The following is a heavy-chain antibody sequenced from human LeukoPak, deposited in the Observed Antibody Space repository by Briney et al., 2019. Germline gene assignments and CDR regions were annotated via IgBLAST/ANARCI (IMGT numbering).Heavy chain of an antibody. J-gene: IGHJ4*02. CDR2: INPNSGGT. CDR1: GYSFTGYY. CDR3: ASGDIYGSGSYLQDY. V-gene: IGHV1-2*02. Sequence: GASVKVSCKASGYSFTGYYMHWVRQAPGQGLEWMGWINPNSGGTNYAQKFQGRVTMTRDTSISTAYMELSRLRSDDTAVHYCASGDIYGSGSYLQDYWGQGTLVTVSS. D-gene: IGHD3-10*01.